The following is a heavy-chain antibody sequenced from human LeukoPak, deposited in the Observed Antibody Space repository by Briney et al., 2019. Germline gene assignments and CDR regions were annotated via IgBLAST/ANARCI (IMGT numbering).Heavy chain of an antibody. J-gene: IGHJ3*02. CDR3: VKEPRGYSFSFDI. CDR2: ISGSGSKT. D-gene: IGHD5-18*01. CDR1: GFTFSTCA. Sequence: GGSLRLSCSASGFTFSTCAINWVRQAPGKGLEWVSAISGSGSKTFYADSVKGRFTISRDNPKNTLYLQMNSLRPEDTAVYYCVKEPRGYSFSFDIWGQGTMVTVSS. V-gene: IGHV3-23*01.